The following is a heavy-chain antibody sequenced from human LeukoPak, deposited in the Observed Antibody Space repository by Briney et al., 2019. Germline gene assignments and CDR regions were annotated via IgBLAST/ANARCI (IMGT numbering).Heavy chain of an antibody. CDR2: IYTSGST. J-gene: IGHJ4*02. CDR1: GGSISSGSYY. CDR3: ARDRGSSGWFDY. V-gene: IGHV4-61*02. D-gene: IGHD3-10*01. Sequence: PSGTLSLTCTVSGGSISSGSYYWSWIRQPAGKGLEWIGRIYTSGSTNYNPSLKSRVTISVDTSKNQFSLKLTSVTAADTAVYYCARDRGSSGWFDYWGQGTLVTVSS.